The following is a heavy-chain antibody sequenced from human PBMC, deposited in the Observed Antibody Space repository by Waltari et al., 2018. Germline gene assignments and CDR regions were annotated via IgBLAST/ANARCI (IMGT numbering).Heavy chain of an antibody. CDR2: IKQDGSEK. CDR3: ARDPPYDSPLGGMDV. CDR1: GFTFSSYW. Sequence: EVQLVESGGGLVQPGGSLRLSCAASGFTFSSYWMSWVRPATGKGLEWVANIKQDGSEKYYVDSVKGRFTISRDNAKNSLYLQMNSLRAEDTAVYYCARDPPYDSPLGGMDVWGQGTTVTVSS. D-gene: IGHD3-22*01. J-gene: IGHJ6*02. V-gene: IGHV3-7*01.